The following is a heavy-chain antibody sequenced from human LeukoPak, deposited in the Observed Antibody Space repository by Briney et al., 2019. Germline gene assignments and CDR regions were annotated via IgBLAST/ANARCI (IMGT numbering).Heavy chain of an antibody. Sequence: PSETLSLTCTVSGGSISTHYWSWIRQHPGKGLEWIGYISYIGSTNYNPSLKSRVTISVDTSKNQFSLKLSSVTAADAAVYFCARDPTTVTKGLDIWGQGTMVTVSS. CDR3: ARDPTTVTKGLDI. D-gene: IGHD4-17*01. CDR2: ISYIGST. J-gene: IGHJ3*02. CDR1: GGSISTHY. V-gene: IGHV4-59*11.